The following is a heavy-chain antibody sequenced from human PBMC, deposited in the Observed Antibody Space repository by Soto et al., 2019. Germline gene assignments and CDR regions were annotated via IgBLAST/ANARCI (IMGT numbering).Heavy chain of an antibody. CDR1: GYNFTSYR. Sequence: LGESLKISCKGSGYNFTSYRIDWVRQMPGKGLEWMGIIYPGDSDTKYSPSFQGQVTISADKSISTAYLQWSSLKASDTAIYYCARPSRGFYDAMDVWGQGTTVTVSS. CDR2: IYPGDSDT. V-gene: IGHV5-51*01. D-gene: IGHD3-22*01. CDR3: ARPSRGFYDAMDV. J-gene: IGHJ6*02.